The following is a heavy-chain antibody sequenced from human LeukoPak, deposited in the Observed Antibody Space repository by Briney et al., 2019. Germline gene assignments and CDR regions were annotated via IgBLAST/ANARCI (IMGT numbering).Heavy chain of an antibody. CDR3: ARALSTVTTYFGS. CDR2: INPTGST. D-gene: IGHD4-17*01. Sequence: SETLSLTCAVDGGSLSGYYWSWIRQPPGKGLEWIGEINPTGSTNYNPSLKSRVTISADTSKSQFSLELSSVTAADTAVFYCARALSTVTTYFGSWGQGTLVTVSS. CDR1: GGSLSGYY. V-gene: IGHV4-34*01. J-gene: IGHJ4*02.